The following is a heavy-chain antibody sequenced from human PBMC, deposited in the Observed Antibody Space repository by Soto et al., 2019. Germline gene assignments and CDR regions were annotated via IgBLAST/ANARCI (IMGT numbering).Heavy chain of an antibody. CDR3: ARDKGYGDYGYFDY. J-gene: IGHJ4*02. Sequence: GGSLRLSCAASGFTFSSYAMHWVRQAPGKGLEYVSAISSNGGSTYYANSVKGRFTISRDNSKNTLYLQMGSLRAEDMAVYYCARDKGYGDYGYFDYWGQGTLVTVSS. CDR1: GFTFSSYA. V-gene: IGHV3-64*01. D-gene: IGHD4-17*01. CDR2: ISSNGGST.